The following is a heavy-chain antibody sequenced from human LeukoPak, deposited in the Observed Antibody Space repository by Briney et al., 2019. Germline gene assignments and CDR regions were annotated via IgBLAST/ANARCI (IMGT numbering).Heavy chain of an antibody. Sequence: PGGSLRLSCAASGFTFSSYSRNWVRQAPGKGLEWASSISSSSSYIYYADSVNGGFTISRDYDKNSLYLLMTSLRAEATAVYLCSRPAWFRDLSVAFDIWDQGTMVTVSS. CDR3: SRPAWFRDLSVAFDI. V-gene: IGHV3-21*01. CDR2: ISSSSSYI. D-gene: IGHD3-10*01. J-gene: IGHJ3*02. CDR1: GFTFSSYS.